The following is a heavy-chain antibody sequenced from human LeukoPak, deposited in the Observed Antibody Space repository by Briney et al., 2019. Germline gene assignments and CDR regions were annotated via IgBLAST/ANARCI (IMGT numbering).Heavy chain of an antibody. CDR1: GYTFTSYG. CDR3: ARDPRIVGAPVSDY. CDR2: ISAYNGNT. J-gene: IGHJ4*02. V-gene: IGHV1-18*01. D-gene: IGHD1-26*01. Sequence: GASVKVSCKASGYTFTSYGISWVRHAPGQGLEWMGWISAYNGNTNYAQKLQGRVTMTTDTSTSTAYMELRSLRSDDTAVYYCARDPRIVGAPVSDYWGQGTLVTVSS.